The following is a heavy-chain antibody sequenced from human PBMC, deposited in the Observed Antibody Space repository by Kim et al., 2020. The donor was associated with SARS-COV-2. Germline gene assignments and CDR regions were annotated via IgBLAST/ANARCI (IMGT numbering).Heavy chain of an antibody. Sequence: SETLSLTCAVSGGSISSSNWWSWVRQPPGKGLDWIGEIYHSGSTNYNPSLKSRVTISVDKSKNQFSLKLSSVTAADTAVYYCARVENIVATDAFDIWGQGTMVTVSS. CDR3: ARVENIVATDAFDI. J-gene: IGHJ3*02. D-gene: IGHD5-12*01. CDR2: IYHSGST. CDR1: GGSISSSNW. V-gene: IGHV4-4*02.